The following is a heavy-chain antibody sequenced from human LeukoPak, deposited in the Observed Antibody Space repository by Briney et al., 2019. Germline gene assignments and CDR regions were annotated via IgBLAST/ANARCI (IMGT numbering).Heavy chain of an antibody. CDR2: IYYSGST. D-gene: IGHD3-10*01. J-gene: IGHJ4*02. V-gene: IGHV4-39*01. CDR3: ARQMPYYYGSGSYCFDY. Sequence: SETLSLTCTVSGGSISSSSYYWGWIRQPQGKGLEWIGSIYYSGSTYYNPSLKSRVTISVDTSKNQFSLKLSSVTAADTAVYYCARQMPYYYGSGSYCFDYWGQGTLVTVSS. CDR1: GGSISSSSYY.